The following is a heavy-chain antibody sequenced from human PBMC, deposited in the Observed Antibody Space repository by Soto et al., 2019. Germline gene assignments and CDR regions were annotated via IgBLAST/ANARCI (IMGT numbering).Heavy chain of an antibody. D-gene: IGHD3-3*01. Sequence: PGGSLRLSCAASGFRFSIFAMSWVRQAPGKGLEWVSGIGGGDTYYADSVKGRFTISRDNSRNTVYLQMNSLRADDTAVYYCARDASYYSLWSGYYPSRNGMDVWGQGTTVSVSS. CDR2: IGGGDT. V-gene: IGHV3-23*01. CDR3: ARDASYYSLWSGYYPSRNGMDV. J-gene: IGHJ6*02. CDR1: GFRFSIFA.